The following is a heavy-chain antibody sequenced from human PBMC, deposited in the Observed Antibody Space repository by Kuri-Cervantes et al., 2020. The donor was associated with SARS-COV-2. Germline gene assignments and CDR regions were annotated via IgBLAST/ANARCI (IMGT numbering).Heavy chain of an antibody. CDR3: AADPGYYDSSGYLPPKN. Sequence: SVTVSCQPSGFTFTSSAMQWVRQARGQRLEWIGWIVVGSGNTNYAQKFQERVTITRDMSTSTAYMELSSLRSEDTAVYYCAADPGYYDSSGYLPPKNWGQGTLVTVSS. D-gene: IGHD3-22*01. J-gene: IGHJ4*02. CDR2: IVVGSGNT. CDR1: GFTFTSSA. V-gene: IGHV1-58*02.